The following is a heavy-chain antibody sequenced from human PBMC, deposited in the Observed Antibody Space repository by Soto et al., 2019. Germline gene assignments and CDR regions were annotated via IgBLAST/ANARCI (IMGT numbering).Heavy chain of an antibody. D-gene: IGHD3-16*02. V-gene: IGHV4-61*01. CDR1: GGSVSSGSYY. J-gene: IGHJ3*02. CDR3: ARDPLIDYVWGSYRGAFDI. Sequence: QVQLQESGPGLVKPSETLSLTCTVSGGSVSSGSYYWSWIRQPPGKGLEWIGYIYYSGSTNYNPSHKSRVTVSVDTAKNQFALKLSSVTAADTAVYYCARDPLIDYVWGSYRGAFDIWGQGTMVTVSS. CDR2: IYYSGST.